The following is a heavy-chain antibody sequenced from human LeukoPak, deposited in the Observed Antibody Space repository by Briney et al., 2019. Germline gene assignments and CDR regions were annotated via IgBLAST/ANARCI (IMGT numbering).Heavy chain of an antibody. Sequence: SETLSLTCTVSGGSISSYYWSWIRQPPGKGLEWIGYIYYSGSTNYNPSLKSRVTISVDTSKNQLSLKLSSVTAADTAVYYCAREVGYYFDYWGQRTLVTVSS. CDR2: IYYSGST. CDR1: GGSISSYY. CDR3: AREVGYYFDY. V-gene: IGHV4-59*01. J-gene: IGHJ4*02. D-gene: IGHD1-26*01.